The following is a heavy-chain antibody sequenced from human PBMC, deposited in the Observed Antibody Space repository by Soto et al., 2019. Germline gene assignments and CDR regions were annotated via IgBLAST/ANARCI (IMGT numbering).Heavy chain of an antibody. J-gene: IGHJ5*02. Sequence: ASVKVSCKASGVTFSTYAIHWVRQAPGQRLEWMGWINAGNGNTRYSQKFQGRVTLTRDTSASTAYMDLSSLRSEDTAIYYCARAISGYVTWGQGTLVIVSS. CDR2: INAGNGNT. CDR3: ARAISGYVT. CDR1: GVTFSTYA. V-gene: IGHV1-3*01. D-gene: IGHD5-12*01.